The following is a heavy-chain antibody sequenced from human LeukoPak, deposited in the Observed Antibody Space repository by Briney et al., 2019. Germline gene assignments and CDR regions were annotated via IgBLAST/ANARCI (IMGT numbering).Heavy chain of an antibody. J-gene: IGHJ4*02. CDR3: ARGWIQLWPPVYFDY. V-gene: IGHV1-18*01. CDR2: ISAYSGNT. Sequence: GASVKVSCKASGYTFTTYGMNWVRQAPGQGLEWMGWISAYSGNTNYAQKLQGRVTMTTDTSTSTAYMELRSLRSDDTAVYYCARGWIQLWPPVYFDYWGQGTLVTVSS. D-gene: IGHD5-18*01. CDR1: GYTFTTYG.